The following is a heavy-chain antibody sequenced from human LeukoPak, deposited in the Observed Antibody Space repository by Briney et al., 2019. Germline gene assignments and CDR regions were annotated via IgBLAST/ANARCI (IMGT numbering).Heavy chain of an antibody. CDR2: IRYDGSDK. CDR1: GFTLRGYG. Sequence: QTGGSLRLSCAASGFTLRGYGMHWVRQAPGKGLEWVAFIRYDGSDKSYADSVKGRFTISRDNSENTLYLQINSLRVEDTAVYYCAKDTPITGYHLDSWGQGTLVTVSS. D-gene: IGHD1-20*01. CDR3: AKDTPITGYHLDS. J-gene: IGHJ4*02. V-gene: IGHV3-30*02.